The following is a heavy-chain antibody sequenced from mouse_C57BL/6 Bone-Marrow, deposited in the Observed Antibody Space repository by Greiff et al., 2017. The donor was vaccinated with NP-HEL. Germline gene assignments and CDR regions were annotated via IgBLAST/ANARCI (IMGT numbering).Heavy chain of an antibody. V-gene: IGHV1-81*01. Sequence: QVQLQQSGAELARPGASVKLSCKASGYTFTSYGISWVKQRTGQGLEWIGEIYPRSGNTYYIEKFKGKATLTADKSSSTAYMELRSLTSEDSAVYVCARSDTVVAPGYFDVWGTGTTVTVSS. D-gene: IGHD1-1*01. CDR2: IYPRSGNT. CDR1: GYTFTSYG. J-gene: IGHJ1*03. CDR3: ARSDTVVAPGYFDV.